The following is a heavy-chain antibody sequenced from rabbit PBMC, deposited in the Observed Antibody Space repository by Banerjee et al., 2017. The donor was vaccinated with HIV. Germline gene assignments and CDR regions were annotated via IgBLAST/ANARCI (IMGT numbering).Heavy chain of an antibody. J-gene: IGHJ6*01. CDR1: GFTLSSSYW. CDR2: INTGDGST. V-gene: IGHV1S40*01. CDR3: ARGGTL. D-gene: IGHD3-3*01. Sequence: QSLEESGGDLVKPGASLTLTCKASGFTLSSSYWIYWVRQAPGKGLEWIGCINTGDGSTYYASWAKGRFTTSKTSSTTVTLQMTSLTAADTATYFCARGGTLWGPGTLVTVS.